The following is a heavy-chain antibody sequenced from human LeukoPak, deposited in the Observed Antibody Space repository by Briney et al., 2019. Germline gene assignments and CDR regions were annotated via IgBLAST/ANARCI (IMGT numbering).Heavy chain of an antibody. CDR2: ISGSGGST. CDR1: GFTFSSYA. CDR3: EKDGGGVELAIFAY. V-gene: IGHV3-23*01. Sequence: GGSLRLSCAASGFTFSSYAMSWVRQAPGKGLEWVSAISGSGGSTYYADSVKGRFTISRDNSKNTLYLQMNSLRAEDTAVYYCEKDGGGVELAIFAYGGRGPRVTVSS. J-gene: IGHJ4*02. D-gene: IGHD5-24*01.